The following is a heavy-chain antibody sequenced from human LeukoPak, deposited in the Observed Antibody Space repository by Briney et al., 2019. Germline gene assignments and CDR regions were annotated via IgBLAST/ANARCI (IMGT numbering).Heavy chain of an antibody. V-gene: IGHV1-18*01. CDR2: ISAYNGNT. CDR1: GYTFTSYD. Sequence: ASVKVSCKASGYTFTSYDINWVRQATGQGLEWMGWISAYNGNTNYAQKLQGRVTMTTDTSTSTAYMELRSLRSDDTAVYYCARDGSRAYNWFDPWGQGTLVTVSS. D-gene: IGHD2-15*01. J-gene: IGHJ5*02. CDR3: ARDGSRAYNWFDP.